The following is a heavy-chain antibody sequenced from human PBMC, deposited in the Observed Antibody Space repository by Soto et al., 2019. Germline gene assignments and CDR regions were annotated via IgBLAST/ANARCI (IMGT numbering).Heavy chain of an antibody. V-gene: IGHV5-51*01. CDR2: IYPGDSDT. CDR1: GYSFSSDW. D-gene: IGHD6-19*01. Sequence: GESLKISCKGSGYSFSSDWIGWVRQMPGKGLEWIGIIYPGDSDTRYSPSFQGQVTIAADKSINTAYLQWRSLKASDTAMYFCARFDSSGLYYFDFWGQGTLVTVSS. J-gene: IGHJ4*02. CDR3: ARFDSSGLYYFDF.